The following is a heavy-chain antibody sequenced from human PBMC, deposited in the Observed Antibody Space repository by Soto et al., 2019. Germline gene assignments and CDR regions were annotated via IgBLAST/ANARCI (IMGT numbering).Heavy chain of an antibody. V-gene: IGHV3-30-3*01. J-gene: IGHJ5*02. D-gene: IGHD5-18*01. CDR3: ARDLGYGGSWFDP. CDR1: GFTFGSYA. CDR2: ISYDGSNK. Sequence: QVQLVESGGGVVQPGRSLRLSCAASGFTFGSYAMHWVRQPPGRGREWVAVISYDGSNKYYADSVKGRFTISRDNSKNTLYLQMNSLRAEDTAVYYCARDLGYGGSWFDPWGQGTLVTVSS.